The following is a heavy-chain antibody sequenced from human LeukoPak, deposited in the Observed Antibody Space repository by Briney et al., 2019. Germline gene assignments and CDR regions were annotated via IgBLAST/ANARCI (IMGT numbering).Heavy chain of an antibody. J-gene: IGHJ5*02. CDR2: IYPGDSDT. CDR1: GYSFTSYW. Sequence: GESLKISCKGSGYSFTSYWIGWVRQMPGKGLEWMGIIYPGDSDTRYSPSFQGQVTISADKSISTPYLQWSSLKASDTAMYCWARLNPLRPADTWGQGPLFTASS. D-gene: IGHD2-2*01. V-gene: IGHV5-51*01. CDR3: ARLNPLRPADT.